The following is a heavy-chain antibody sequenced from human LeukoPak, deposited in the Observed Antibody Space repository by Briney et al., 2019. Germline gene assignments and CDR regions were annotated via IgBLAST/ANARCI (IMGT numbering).Heavy chain of an antibody. CDR2: IYSGGST. D-gene: IGHD3-22*01. CDR3: ASYYYDSSGYLLFDY. J-gene: IGHJ4*02. CDR1: GFTVSSNY. V-gene: IGHV3-53*01. Sequence: PGGSLRLSCAASGFTVSSNYMSWVRQAPGKGLEWGSVIYSGGSTYYADSVKGRFTISRDNSKNTLYLQMNSLRAEDTAVYYCASYYYDSSGYLLFDYWGQGTLVTVSS.